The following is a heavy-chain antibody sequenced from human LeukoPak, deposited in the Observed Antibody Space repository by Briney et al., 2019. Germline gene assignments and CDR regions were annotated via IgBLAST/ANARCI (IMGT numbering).Heavy chain of an antibody. Sequence: PSETLSLTCIVSDDSITDYYWSWIRQPPGKGLEWVGYIFHKGYTNYNPSFKSRVTISMDTSKKQFSLTLKSVTAADTAVYYCPSTPLSDLDVWGQGTTVIVTS. CDR1: DDSITDYY. V-gene: IGHV4-59*01. D-gene: IGHD3-3*01. J-gene: IGHJ6*02. CDR2: IFHKGYT. CDR3: PSTPLSDLDV.